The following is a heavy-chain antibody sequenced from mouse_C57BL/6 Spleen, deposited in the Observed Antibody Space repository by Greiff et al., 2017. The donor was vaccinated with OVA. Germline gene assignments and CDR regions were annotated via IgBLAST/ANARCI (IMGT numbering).Heavy chain of an antibody. V-gene: IGHV2-2*01. Sequence: VMLVESGPGLVQPSQSLSITCTVSGFSLTSYGVHWVRQSPGKGLEWLGVIWSGGSTDYNAAFISRLSISKDNSKSQVFFKMNSLQADDTAIYYCARKGDGGRNFDYWGQGTTLTVSS. J-gene: IGHJ2*01. CDR2: IWSGGST. D-gene: IGHD3-3*01. CDR1: GFSLTSYG. CDR3: ARKGDGGRNFDY.